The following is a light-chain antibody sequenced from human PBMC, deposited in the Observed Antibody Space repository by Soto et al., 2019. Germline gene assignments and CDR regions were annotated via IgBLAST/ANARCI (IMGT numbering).Light chain of an antibody. CDR2: VAS. CDR3: QQLNSWLT. V-gene: IGKV1-9*01. Sequence: EIQLTQSPSFLSASVGDRVTITCRASQGISSSLAWYQQKPGKAPTLLIYVASILQSGVPSRLSGSGSGTEFTLTISSLQPEDSATYYCQQLNSWLTFGGGTKVDIK. CDR1: QGISSS. J-gene: IGKJ4*01.